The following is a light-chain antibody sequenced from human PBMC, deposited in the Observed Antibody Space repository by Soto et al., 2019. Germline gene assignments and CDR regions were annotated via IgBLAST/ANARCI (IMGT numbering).Light chain of an antibody. CDR3: QQGSRSPLP. CDR2: AAS. Sequence: DIQMTQSPSSLSASVGDRVTITCRASQTISTYLNWYQQRPGKAPKVLIYAASSLQSGVPSRFSGSGSGTDFPLNISGLQPEDFATYYCQQGSRSPLPFGGGTRVEI. CDR1: QTISTY. V-gene: IGKV1-39*01. J-gene: IGKJ4*01.